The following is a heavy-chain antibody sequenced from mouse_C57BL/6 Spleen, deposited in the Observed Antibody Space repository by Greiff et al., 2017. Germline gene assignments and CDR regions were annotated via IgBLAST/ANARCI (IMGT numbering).Heavy chain of an antibody. V-gene: IGHV1-26*01. J-gene: IGHJ2*01. CDR1: GYTFTDYY. CDR3: ARCYGNYDYFDY. CDR2: INPNNGGT. Sequence: VQLQQSGPELVKPGASVKISCKASGYTFTDYYMNWVKQSHGKSLEWIGDINPNNGGTSYNQKFKGKATLTVDKSSSTAYMELRSLTSEDSAVYYCARCYGNYDYFDYWGQGTTLTVSS. D-gene: IGHD2-1*01.